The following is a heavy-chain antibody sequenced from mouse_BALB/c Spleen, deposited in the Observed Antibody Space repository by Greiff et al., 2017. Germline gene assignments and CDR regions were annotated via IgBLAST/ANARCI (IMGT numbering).Heavy chain of an antibody. CDR3: ARRGGNYVGFYAMDY. Sequence: VHVKQSGPELVKPGASVKIPCKASGYTFTDYNMDWVKQSHGKSLEWIGDINPNNGGTIYNQKFKGKATLTVDKSSSTAYMELRSLTSEDTAVYYCARRGGNYVGFYAMDYWGQGTSVTVSS. CDR1: GYTFTDYN. V-gene: IGHV1-18*01. J-gene: IGHJ4*01. CDR2: INPNNGGT. D-gene: IGHD2-1*01.